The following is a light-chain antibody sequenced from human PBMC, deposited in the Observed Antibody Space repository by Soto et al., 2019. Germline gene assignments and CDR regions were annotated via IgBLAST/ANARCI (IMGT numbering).Light chain of an antibody. V-gene: IGKV3-15*01. J-gene: IGKJ1*01. CDR2: GAS. CDR1: QSVSSD. CDR3: QQYNNWPKT. Sequence: EIVMTQSPATLSVSPGERATLSCRAGQSVSSDLAWYQQRPGQSPRLLIYGASTRASGVPARFSGSGSGTEFTLTISSLQSEDFAVYHCQQYNNWPKTFGHGTKVDIK.